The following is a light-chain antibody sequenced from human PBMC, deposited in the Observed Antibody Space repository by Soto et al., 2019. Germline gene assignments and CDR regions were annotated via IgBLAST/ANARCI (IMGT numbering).Light chain of an antibody. J-gene: IGKJ4*01. CDR1: QSVSTY. Sequence: EMVVRQSPATLSFSPGERATLSCRASQSVSTYLAWYQQKPGQAPRLLIYDASNRATGIPARFTGSGSGTDFTLTISSLEPEDFAVYYCQQRRNWPRLAFGGGTKVHI. CDR2: DAS. V-gene: IGKV3-11*01. CDR3: QQRRNWPRLA.